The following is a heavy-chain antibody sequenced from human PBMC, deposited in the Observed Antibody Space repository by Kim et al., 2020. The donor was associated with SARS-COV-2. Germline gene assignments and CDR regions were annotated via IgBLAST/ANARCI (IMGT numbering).Heavy chain of an antibody. CDR3: AKDNIQWLVPDYYYYYGMDG. CDR1: GFTFSSYA. D-gene: IGHD6-19*01. Sequence: GGSLRLSCAASGFTFSSYAMSWVRQAPGKGLEWVSAISGSGGSTYYADSVKGRFTISRDNSKNTLYLQMNSLRAEDTAVYYCAKDNIQWLVPDYYYYYGMDGWGQGTTVTVSS. V-gene: IGHV3-23*01. CDR2: ISGSGGST. J-gene: IGHJ6*02.